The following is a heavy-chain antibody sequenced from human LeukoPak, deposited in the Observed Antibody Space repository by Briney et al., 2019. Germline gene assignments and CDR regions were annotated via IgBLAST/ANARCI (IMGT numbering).Heavy chain of an antibody. J-gene: IGHJ4*02. D-gene: IGHD5-24*01. CDR1: GYTFTRYY. CDR3: ARWGEYNYGQHQGGSLDY. Sequence: ASVKVSCKASGYTFTRYYMHWGRQAPGQGLEWMGIINPTRGSTSYAQKFQGRVTITRDTSTSTVYMGVSSMRSEDTAVYYCARWGEYNYGQHQGGSLDYWGQGTLVTVSS. V-gene: IGHV1-46*01. CDR2: INPTRGST.